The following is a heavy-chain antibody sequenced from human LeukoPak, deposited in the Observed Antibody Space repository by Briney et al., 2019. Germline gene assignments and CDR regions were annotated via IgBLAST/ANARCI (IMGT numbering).Heavy chain of an antibody. CDR2: TSWNSGSI. CDR3: AKDPGGNYDSSGYRFDY. CDR1: GFTCDDYA. D-gene: IGHD3-22*01. V-gene: IGHV3-9*01. Sequence: PGGSLRLSCAASGFTCDDYAMHWVRQAPGKGLEWGSGTSWNSGSIGYADSVKGRFTISRDNAKNSLYLQMNSLRAEDTALYYCAKDPGGNYDSSGYRFDYWGQGTLVTVSS. J-gene: IGHJ4*02.